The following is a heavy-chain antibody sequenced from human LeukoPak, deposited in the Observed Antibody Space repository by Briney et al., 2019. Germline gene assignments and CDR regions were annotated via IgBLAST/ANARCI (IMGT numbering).Heavy chain of an antibody. Sequence: ALVQVSCKTSGGTFITSAITWVRQAPGQGLEWMGRIIPLLKIKTHSQRFQGRVTITADTSTSTVYMELSSLRSEETAVYYCARDQGLTAPPPYSLDVWGQGTTVIVS. J-gene: IGHJ6*02. V-gene: IGHV1-69*04. CDR3: ARDQGLTAPPPYSLDV. D-gene: IGHD5-18*01. CDR2: IIPLLKIK. CDR1: GGTFITSA.